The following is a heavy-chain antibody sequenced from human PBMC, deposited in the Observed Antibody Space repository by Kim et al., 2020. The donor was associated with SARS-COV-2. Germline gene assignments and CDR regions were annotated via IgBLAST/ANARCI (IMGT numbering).Heavy chain of an antibody. CDR2: TYYRSKWYN. V-gene: IGHV6-1*01. CDR3: ARDQSSGWSPSYYYGMDV. Sequence: SQTLSLTCAISGDSVSSNSAAWNWIRQSPSRGLEWLGRTYYRSKWYNDYAVSVKSRITINPDTSKNQFSLQLNSVTPEDTAVYYCARDQSSGWSPSYYYGMDVWGQGTTVTVSS. CDR1: GDSVSSNSAA. D-gene: IGHD6-19*01. J-gene: IGHJ6*02.